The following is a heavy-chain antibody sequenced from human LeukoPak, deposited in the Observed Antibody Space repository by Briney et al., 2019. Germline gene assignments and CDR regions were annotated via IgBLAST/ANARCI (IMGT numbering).Heavy chain of an antibody. Sequence: GGSLRLSCAASGFTFSSYAMHWVRQAPGKGLEYVSAISSNGGSTYYADSVKGRFTISRDNSKNTLYLQMNSLRAEDTAVYYCARGVTPDWFDPWGQGTLVTVSS. CDR1: GFTFSSYA. CDR2: ISSNGGST. J-gene: IGHJ5*02. CDR3: ARGVTPDWFDP. D-gene: IGHD2-21*02. V-gene: IGHV3-64*02.